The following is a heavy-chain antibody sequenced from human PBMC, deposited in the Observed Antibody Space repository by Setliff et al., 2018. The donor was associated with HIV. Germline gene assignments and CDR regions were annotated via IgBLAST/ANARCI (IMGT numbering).Heavy chain of an antibody. J-gene: IGHJ6*02. D-gene: IGHD3-10*01. Sequence: SGPTLVNPTQTLTLTCTFSGLSLSTSGVGVGWIRQSPGKGLEWIGYIYTSGSTNYNPSLEGRVTISADASKNQFSLKLKSVTAADTAVYYCARRAWFGDYPYYYYAMDVWGQGTTVTVSS. V-gene: IGHV4-61*02. CDR2: IYTSGST. CDR1: GLSLSTSGVG. CDR3: ARRAWFGDYPYYYYAMDV.